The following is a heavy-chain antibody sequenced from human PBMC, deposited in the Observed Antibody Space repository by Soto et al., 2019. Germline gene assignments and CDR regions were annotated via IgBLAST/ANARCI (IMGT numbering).Heavy chain of an antibody. D-gene: IGHD1-26*01. Sequence: QVQLQESGPGLVKPSETLSLTCTVSGDSITSYHWSWIRQSPEKGLEWFGYIFHSGSTAYNPYLKRRVTRSADRSKNQFSLNLSSVTAADTAVYYCAGDIRSGSYRFDYWGQGTLVTVSS. V-gene: IGHV4-59*08. CDR1: GDSITSYH. CDR3: AGDIRSGSYRFDY. J-gene: IGHJ4*02. CDR2: IFHSGST.